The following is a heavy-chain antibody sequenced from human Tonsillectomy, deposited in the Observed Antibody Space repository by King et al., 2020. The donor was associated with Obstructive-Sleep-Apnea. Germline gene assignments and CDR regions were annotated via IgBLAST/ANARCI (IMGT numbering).Heavy chain of an antibody. V-gene: IGHV1-69*06. CDR3: ARHVPAGHCRSDCAFDY. J-gene: IGHJ4*02. Sequence: QLVQSGAEVKKPGSSVKVSCKASGGSFSTYGISWVRQAPGQGLEWMGGIIPMLGTTYYAQKFQGRVTMTADKSTSTAYLELSSLRSEDTAVFYCARHVPAGHCRSDCAFDYWGQGTPVTVS. CDR2: IIPMLGTT. D-gene: IGHD2-21*02. CDR1: GGSFSTYG.